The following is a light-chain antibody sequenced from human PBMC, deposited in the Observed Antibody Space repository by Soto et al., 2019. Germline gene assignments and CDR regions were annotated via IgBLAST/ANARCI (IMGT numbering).Light chain of an antibody. J-gene: IGKJ2*01. CDR3: QQYNNSPAYT. CDR2: GAS. V-gene: IGKV3-20*01. Sequence: EIVLTQSPGTLSLSPGERATLSCRASQSVSSSYLAWYQQKPGQAPRLLIYGASNRATGIPDRFSGSGSGTDFTLTISRLEPEDFGVYFCQQYNNSPAYTSGQGTKLEIK. CDR1: QSVSSSY.